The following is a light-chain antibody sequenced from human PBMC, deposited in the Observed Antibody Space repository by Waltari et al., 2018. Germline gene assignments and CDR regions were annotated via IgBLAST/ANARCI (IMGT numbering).Light chain of an antibody. V-gene: IGLV3-1*01. J-gene: IGLJ2*01. CDR1: KLGDTY. CDR3: QAWDTRTAV. Sequence: SFDLTQPPSVSVSPGQTASITCSGDKLGDTYASWYQQRPGQGPVLVIYQDTKRPSGVPERFSGSNSGNTATLTISGTHALDEADYYCQAWDTRTAVFGGGTKLTVL. CDR2: QDT.